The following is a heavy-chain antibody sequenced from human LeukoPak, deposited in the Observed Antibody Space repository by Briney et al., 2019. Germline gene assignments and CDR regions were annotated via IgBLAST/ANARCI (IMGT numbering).Heavy chain of an antibody. CDR1: GFTFSNAW. CDR2: IKTKTDGWST. V-gene: IGHV3-15*01. J-gene: IGHJ4*02. Sequence: PGGSLRLSCAATGFTFSNAWMTWVRQAPGKGLEWVSRIKTKTDGWSTDYAAPVKGRFTISRDDSESTLYLQMNGLKTEDTAVYYCTTLHYWGQGTLVSVSS. CDR3: TTLHY.